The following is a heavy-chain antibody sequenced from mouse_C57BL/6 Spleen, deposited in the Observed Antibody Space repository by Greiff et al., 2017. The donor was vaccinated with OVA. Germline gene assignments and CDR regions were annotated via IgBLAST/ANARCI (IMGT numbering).Heavy chain of an antibody. CDR3: ARNIYYGNPFDY. Sequence: DVHLVESGGGLVKPGGSLKLSCAASGFTFSDYGMHWVRQAPEKGLEWVAYISSGSSTIYYADTVKGRFTISRDNAKNTLFLQMTSLRSEDTAMYYCARNIYYGNPFDYWGQGTTLTVSS. V-gene: IGHV5-17*01. CDR1: GFTFSDYG. D-gene: IGHD2-1*01. CDR2: ISSGSSTI. J-gene: IGHJ2*01.